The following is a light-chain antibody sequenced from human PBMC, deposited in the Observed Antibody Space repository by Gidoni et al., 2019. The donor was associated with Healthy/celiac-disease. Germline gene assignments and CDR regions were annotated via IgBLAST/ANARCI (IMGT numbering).Light chain of an antibody. CDR3: QQYDNLQYT. V-gene: IGKV1-33*01. J-gene: IGKJ2*01. CDR2: DAS. Sequence: DIQMTQSPSSLSASVGDRVTITCQASQDISNYLNWYQQKPGKAPKLLIYDASNLEKGVPSRFSGSGSGTDFTFTISSLQPEDIATYYCQQYDNLQYTFXQXTKLEIK. CDR1: QDISNY.